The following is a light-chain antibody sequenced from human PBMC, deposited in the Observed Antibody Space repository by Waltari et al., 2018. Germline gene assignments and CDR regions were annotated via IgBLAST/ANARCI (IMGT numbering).Light chain of an antibody. CDR2: GTS. Sequence: QSVLTQPPSVSVAPRQRVTIPCTGSGSNLGAGYAVPWYQQLPGKAPKLLIYGTSTRPLGVPDRYFGSQSGTSASLAITGLQAEDEADYYCQSYDTSLSVVFGGGTKLTVL. CDR3: QSYDTSLSVV. V-gene: IGLV1-40*01. J-gene: IGLJ2*01. CDR1: GSNLGAGYA.